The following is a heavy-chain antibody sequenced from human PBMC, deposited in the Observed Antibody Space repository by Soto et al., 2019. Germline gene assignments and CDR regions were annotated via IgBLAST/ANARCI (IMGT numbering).Heavy chain of an antibody. D-gene: IGHD1-7*01. CDR1: GFTFSTYV. CDR2: ISYSADKT. Sequence: EVQLLESGGGLVQPGGSLRLSCAASGFTFSTYVMNWVRQAPGKGLEWVSTISYSADKTFYADSVEGRFTISRDNSRDTLFLQMNSLRADDAALYYCARRAKTATTNWGAFDIWGQGTMVTVSS. CDR3: ARRAKTATTNWGAFDI. J-gene: IGHJ3*02. V-gene: IGHV3-23*01.